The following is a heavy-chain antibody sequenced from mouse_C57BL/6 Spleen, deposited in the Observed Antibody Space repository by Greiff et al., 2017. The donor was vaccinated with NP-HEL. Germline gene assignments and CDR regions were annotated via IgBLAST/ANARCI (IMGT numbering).Heavy chain of an antibody. V-gene: IGHV5-4*01. J-gene: IGHJ2*01. CDR2: ISDGGSYT. CDR3: ARGRGYSNYFDY. D-gene: IGHD2-5*01. CDR1: GFTFSSYA. Sequence: EVQRVESGGGLVKPGGSLKLSCAASGFTFSSYAMSWVRQTPEKRLEWVATISDGGSYTYYPDNVKGRFTISRDNAKNNLYLQMSHLKSEDTAMYYCARGRGYSNYFDYWGQGTTLTVSS.